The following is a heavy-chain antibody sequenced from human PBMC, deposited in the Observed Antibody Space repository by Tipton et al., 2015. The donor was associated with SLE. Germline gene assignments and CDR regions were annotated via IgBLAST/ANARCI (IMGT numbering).Heavy chain of an antibody. CDR1: GGSINSFY. V-gene: IGHV4-4*07. CDR3: ARTAVLAAIMMDV. J-gene: IGHJ6*01. CDR2: FHSRGIL. D-gene: IGHD3-3*02. Sequence: TLSLTCTVSGGSINSFYWPWVRQPAGKGLERIGHFHSRGILNYNPSLKSRVTMSGDTSKNQLSLKLNAVSAADTAVYYCARTAVLAAIMMDVWGQGTTVTVSS.